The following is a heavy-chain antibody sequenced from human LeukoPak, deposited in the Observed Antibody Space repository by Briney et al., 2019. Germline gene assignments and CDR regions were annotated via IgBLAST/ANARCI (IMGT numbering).Heavy chain of an antibody. J-gene: IGHJ4*02. CDR2: IGVSGNTI. Sequence: PGGSLRLSCAASGFTFSYFGMNWVRQAPGKGLEWLSYIGVSGNTIYHADSVKGRFTISRDNAKSPLFLHLNSLRADDTAVYYCVRGLRNAYNYLDFWGQGTLVTVSS. V-gene: IGHV3-48*03. CDR3: VRGLRNAYNYLDF. D-gene: IGHD5-24*01. CDR1: GFTFSYFG.